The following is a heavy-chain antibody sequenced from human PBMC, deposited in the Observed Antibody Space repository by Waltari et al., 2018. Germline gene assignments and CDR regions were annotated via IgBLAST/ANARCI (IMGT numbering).Heavy chain of an antibody. V-gene: IGHV3-53*01. D-gene: IGHD3-22*01. Sequence: EVQLVASGGGLIQPGGSLRLYCAASGFTVSSHYMSWVRQAPGKGLEWVSVIYSGGSTDYADSVKGRFTISRDNSKNTLYLQMNSLRAEDMAVYYCARSYSSVYYSKAFDIWGQGTMVTVSS. CDR2: IYSGGST. CDR3: ARSYSSVYYSKAFDI. CDR1: GFTVSSHY. J-gene: IGHJ3*02.